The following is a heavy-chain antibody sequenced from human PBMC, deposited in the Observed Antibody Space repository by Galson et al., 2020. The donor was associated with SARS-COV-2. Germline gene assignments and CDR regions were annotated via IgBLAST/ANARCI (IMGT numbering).Heavy chain of an antibody. CDR3: AKGNNTVTQRGWFDP. D-gene: IGHD4-17*01. J-gene: IGHJ5*02. Sequence: GESLQISCAASGFTFSTYGMHWVRQAPGKGLEWVAVLSSDGSNKYYGDSVKGRFTISRDNSKNTLFLQMNSLRAEDTAVYYCAKGNNTVTQRGWFDPWGQGTLVTVSS. V-gene: IGHV3-30*18. CDR1: GFTFSTYG. CDR2: LSSDGSNK.